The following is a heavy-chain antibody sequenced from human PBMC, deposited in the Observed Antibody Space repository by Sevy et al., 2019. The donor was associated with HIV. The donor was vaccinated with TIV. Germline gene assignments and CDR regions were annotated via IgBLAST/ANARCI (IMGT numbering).Heavy chain of an antibody. Sequence: GGSLRLSCAASGFTFSGYGMHWVRQAPGKGLEWVAIISYDGNKTYYSESVKGRFAISRDNSRNTLNLQMSSLRVEDTAVYYCASGFDYQEQYYYFFGMDVWGRGTTVTVSS. V-gene: IGHV3-30*03. J-gene: IGHJ6*02. CDR1: GFTFSGYG. CDR3: ASGFDYQEQYYYFFGMDV. CDR2: ISYDGNKT. D-gene: IGHD5-12*01.